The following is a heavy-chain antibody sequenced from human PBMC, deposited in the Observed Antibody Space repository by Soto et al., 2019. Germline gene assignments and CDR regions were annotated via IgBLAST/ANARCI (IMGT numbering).Heavy chain of an antibody. Sequence: GGSLRLSCAASGFTFSDYGMHWVRQAPGKGLEWVAVIWYDGSNKYYADSVKGRFTISRDNSKNTLYLQMNSLRAEDTAVYYCAREADCSSTNCYVDYWGQGTLVTVSS. V-gene: IGHV3-33*01. CDR3: AREADCSSTNCYVDY. CDR1: GFTFSDYG. D-gene: IGHD2-2*01. J-gene: IGHJ4*02. CDR2: IWYDGSNK.